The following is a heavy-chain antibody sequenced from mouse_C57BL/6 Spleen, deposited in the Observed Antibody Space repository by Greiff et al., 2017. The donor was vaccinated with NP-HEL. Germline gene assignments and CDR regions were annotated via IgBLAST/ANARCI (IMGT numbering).Heavy chain of an antibody. J-gene: IGHJ4*01. CDR2: INPGSGGT. Sequence: QVQLQQSGAELVRPGTSVKVSCKASGYAFTNYLIEWVKQRPGQGLEWIGVINPGSGGTNYNEKFKGKATLTADKSSSTAYMQLSSLTSEDSAVYFCARDQLRLPYAMDYWGQGTSVTVSS. V-gene: IGHV1-54*01. CDR3: ARDQLRLPYAMDY. CDR1: GYAFTNYL. D-gene: IGHD3-2*02.